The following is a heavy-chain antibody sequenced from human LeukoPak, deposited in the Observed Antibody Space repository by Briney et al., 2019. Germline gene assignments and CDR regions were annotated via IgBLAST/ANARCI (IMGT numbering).Heavy chain of an antibody. CDR2: IYTSGST. V-gene: IGHV4-4*07. Sequence: SETLSLTCTVSGGSISSYYWSWIRQPAGKGLEWIGRIYTSGSTNYNPSLKSRVTMSVDTSKNQFSLKLSSVTAADTAVYYCARGLVLGGTGVWAFDIWGQGTMVTVSS. CDR3: ARGLVLGGTGVWAFDI. J-gene: IGHJ3*02. D-gene: IGHD2-8*02. CDR1: GGSISSYY.